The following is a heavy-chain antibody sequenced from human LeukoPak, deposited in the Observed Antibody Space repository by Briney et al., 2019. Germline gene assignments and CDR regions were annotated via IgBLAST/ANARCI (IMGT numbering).Heavy chain of an antibody. J-gene: IGHJ4*02. Sequence: ASVKVSCKASGGTFSSYAISWVRQAPGQGLEWMGGIIPIFGTANYAQKFQGRVTITADESTSTAYMELSSLRSDDTAVYYCARDGPGYDYVWGSYTFDYWGQGTLVTVPS. CDR3: ARDGPGYDYVWGSYTFDY. CDR1: GGTFSSYA. D-gene: IGHD3-16*01. CDR2: IIPIFGTA. V-gene: IGHV1-69*13.